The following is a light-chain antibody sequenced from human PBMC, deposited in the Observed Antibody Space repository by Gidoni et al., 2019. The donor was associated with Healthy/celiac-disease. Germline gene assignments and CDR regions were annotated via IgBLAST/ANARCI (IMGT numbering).Light chain of an antibody. Sequence: DIQMTQSPSTLPASVGDRVTIPRRARQSISSWLAWDQQKPGKAPKLLIYKASSLESGVPSRFSGSGSGTEFTLTISRLQPDDFATYYCQQYNSYPWTFGQGTKVEIK. CDR3: QQYNSYPWT. CDR2: KAS. V-gene: IGKV1-5*03. CDR1: QSISSW. J-gene: IGKJ1*01.